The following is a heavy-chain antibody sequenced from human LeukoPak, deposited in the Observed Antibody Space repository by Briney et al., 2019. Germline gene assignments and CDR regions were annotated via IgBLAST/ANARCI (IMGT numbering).Heavy chain of an antibody. J-gene: IGHJ4*02. D-gene: IGHD3-10*01. V-gene: IGHV3-21*01. CDR1: GFTFSSYT. Sequence: SGGSLRPSCAASGFTFSSYTMNWVRQAPGKGLEWVSSISSSTSYIYYADSVKGRFTISRDNAKNSLYLQMNSLRAEDTAVYYCVRLNPMVRGAPAYWGQGTLVTVSS. CDR3: VRLNPMVRGAPAY. CDR2: ISSSTSYI.